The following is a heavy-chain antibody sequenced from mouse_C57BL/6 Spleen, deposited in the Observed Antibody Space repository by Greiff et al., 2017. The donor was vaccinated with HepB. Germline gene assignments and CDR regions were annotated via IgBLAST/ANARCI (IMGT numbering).Heavy chain of an antibody. Sequence: EVKLMESGGGLVKPGGSLKLSCAASGFTFSDYGMHWVRQAPEKGLEWVAYISSGSSTIYYADTVKGRFTISRDNAKNTLFLQMTSLRSEDTAMYYCARGGLRPLYAMDYWGQGTSVTVSS. CDR2: ISSGSSTI. V-gene: IGHV5-17*01. CDR1: GFTFSDYG. J-gene: IGHJ4*01. CDR3: ARGGLRPLYAMDY. D-gene: IGHD2-4*01.